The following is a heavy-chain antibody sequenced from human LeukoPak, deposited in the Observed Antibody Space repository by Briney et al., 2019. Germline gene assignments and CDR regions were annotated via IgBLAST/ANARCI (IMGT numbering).Heavy chain of an antibody. CDR3: ARALVDGYKEHGY. V-gene: IGHV1-18*01. D-gene: IGHD5-24*01. CDR1: GYTFTTYG. Sequence: ASVKVSCKASGYTFTTYGITWVRQAPGQGLEWMGWISAYNGNTNYAQKFQGRVAMTTDTSTSTAYMELRSLRFDDTAVYYCARALVDGYKEHGYWGQGTLVTVSS. CDR2: ISAYNGNT. J-gene: IGHJ4*02.